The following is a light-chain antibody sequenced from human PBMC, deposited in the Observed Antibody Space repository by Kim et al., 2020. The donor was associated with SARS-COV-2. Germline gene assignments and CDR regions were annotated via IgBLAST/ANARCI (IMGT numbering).Light chain of an antibody. CDR3: QVWDSSSDHPL. CDR2: YDS. J-gene: IGLJ1*01. CDR1: NIGSKS. V-gene: IGLV3-21*04. Sequence: GKTARVTCGGNNIGSKSVHWYQQRPGQAPVLVIYYDSDRPSGIPERFSGSNSGNAATLTISRVEAGDEADYYCQVWDSSSDHPLFGTGTKVTVL.